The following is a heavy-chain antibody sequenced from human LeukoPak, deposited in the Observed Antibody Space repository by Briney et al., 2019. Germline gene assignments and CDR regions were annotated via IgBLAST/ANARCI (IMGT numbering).Heavy chain of an antibody. D-gene: IGHD6-19*01. J-gene: IGHJ4*02. Sequence: PSETLSLTCTVSGGSISSYYWNWIRQPAGKGLEWIGRIYTSGSTNYNPSLKSRVTMSVDTSKNQFSLKLSSVTAADTAVYYCASNKESSNSFDYWGQGTLVTVSS. CDR1: GGSISSYY. V-gene: IGHV4-4*07. CDR3: ASNKESSNSFDY. CDR2: IYTSGST.